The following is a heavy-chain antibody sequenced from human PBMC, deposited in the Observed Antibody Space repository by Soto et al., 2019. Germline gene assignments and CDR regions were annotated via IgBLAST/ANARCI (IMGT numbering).Heavy chain of an antibody. CDR2: ISAYNGNT. CDR3: ARVAAGYCTNGVCPNFDY. V-gene: IGHV1-18*01. CDR1: GYTFTSYG. J-gene: IGHJ4*02. D-gene: IGHD2-8*01. Sequence: ASVKVSCKASGYTFTSYGISWVRQAPGQGLEWMGWISAYNGNTNYAQKLQGRVTMTTDTSTSTAYMELRSLRSDDTAVYYCARVAAGYCTNGVCPNFDYWGQGTLVTVSS.